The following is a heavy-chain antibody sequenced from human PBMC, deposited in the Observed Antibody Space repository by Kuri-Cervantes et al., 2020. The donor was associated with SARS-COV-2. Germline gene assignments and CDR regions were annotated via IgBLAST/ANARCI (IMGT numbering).Heavy chain of an antibody. D-gene: IGHD2-2*03. CDR2: IYYSGTT. J-gene: IGHJ4*02. CDR3: AGGYTGWISN. Sequence: SETLSLTCTVSGGSISSGDYYWTWIRQPPGKGLEWIGYIYYSGTTSYNPSLKSRVTISVDTSKNQFSLRLSSVTAADTAVYYCAGGYTGWISNWGQGTLVTVSS. CDR1: GGSISSGDYY. V-gene: IGHV4-30-4*01.